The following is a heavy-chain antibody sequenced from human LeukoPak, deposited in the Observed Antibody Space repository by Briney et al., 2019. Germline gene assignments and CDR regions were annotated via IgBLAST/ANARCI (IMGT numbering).Heavy chain of an antibody. CDR1: GGSISTYY. V-gene: IGHV4-59*01. Sequence: PSETLSLTRTVSGGSISTYYWSWIRQPPGKGLEWIGYIYYSGSTNYNPSLKSRVTISVDTSKNQFSLKLSSVTAADTAVYYCARGTTVIPNWFDPWGQGTLVTVSS. CDR3: ARGTTVIPNWFDP. D-gene: IGHD4-17*01. J-gene: IGHJ5*02. CDR2: IYYSGST.